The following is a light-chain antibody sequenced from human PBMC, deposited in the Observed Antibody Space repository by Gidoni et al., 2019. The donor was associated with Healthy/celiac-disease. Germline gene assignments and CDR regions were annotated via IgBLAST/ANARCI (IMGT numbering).Light chain of an antibody. J-gene: IGKJ3*01. CDR2: TAS. CDR3: QQYNSYS. V-gene: IGKV1-5*03. CDR1: QSISSW. Sequence: DIQMTQSPSTLSASVGDRVTITCRASQSISSWFAWYQQKPGKAPKLLIYTASSLESGVPSRFSGSGSGTEFTLTISSLQPDDFATYYCQQYNSYSFGPGTKVDIK.